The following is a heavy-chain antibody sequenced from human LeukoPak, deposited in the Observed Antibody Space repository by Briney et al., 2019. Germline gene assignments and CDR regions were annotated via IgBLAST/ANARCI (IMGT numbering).Heavy chain of an antibody. V-gene: IGHV4-59*01. CDR2: IYYSGST. CDR1: GGSIGSNY. Sequence: SETLSLTCTVSGGSIGSNYWTWIRQPPGKGLEWIGYIYYSGSTNYNPSLKSRVTISVDTSKNQFSLKLSSVTAADTAVYYCARQYCSGGSCYWYFDLWGRGTLVTVSS. J-gene: IGHJ2*01. D-gene: IGHD2-15*01. CDR3: ARQYCSGGSCYWYFDL.